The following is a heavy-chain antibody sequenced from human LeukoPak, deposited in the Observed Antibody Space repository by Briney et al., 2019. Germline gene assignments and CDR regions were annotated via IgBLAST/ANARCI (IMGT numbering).Heavy chain of an antibody. CDR2: FDPEDGET. V-gene: IGHV1-24*01. J-gene: IGHJ6*02. D-gene: IGHD2-2*01. CDR3: TTCLNGAGQPVAIYYYGMDV. CDR1: GYILTEMS. Sequence: ASVKVSCKVSGYILTEMSIHWVRQAPGGALEWMGGFDPEDGETVYAPKFQGRVTMTEDTSADTAYMELSSLRSEDTAVYYCTTCLNGAGQPVAIYYYGMDVWGQGTTVTVSS.